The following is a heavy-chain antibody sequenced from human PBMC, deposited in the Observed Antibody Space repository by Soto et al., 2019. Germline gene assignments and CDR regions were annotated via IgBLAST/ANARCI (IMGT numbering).Heavy chain of an antibody. Sequence: GASVKVSCKASGYTFTSYGISWVRQAPGQGLEWMGWISAYNGNTNYAQKLQGRVTMTTDTSTGTAYMELRSLRFDDTAVYYCAKPEAQDSSSWSYFDYWGQGTLVTVSS. CDR3: AKPEAQDSSSWSYFDY. D-gene: IGHD6-13*01. CDR2: ISAYNGNT. V-gene: IGHV1-18*04. CDR1: GYTFTSYG. J-gene: IGHJ4*02.